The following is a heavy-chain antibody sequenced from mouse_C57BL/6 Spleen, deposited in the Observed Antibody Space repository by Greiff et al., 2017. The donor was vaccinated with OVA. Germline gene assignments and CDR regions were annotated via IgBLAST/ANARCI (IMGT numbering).Heavy chain of an antibody. CDR1: GYTFTNYW. CDR2: IYPGGGYT. Sequence: QVQLQQSGAELVRPGTSVKMSCKASGYTFTNYWIGWAKQRPGHGLEWIGDIYPGGGYTNYNEKFKGKATLTADKSSSTAYMQFSSLTSEDSAIYYCARVDYGSSPYAMDYWGQGTSVTVSS. V-gene: IGHV1-63*01. D-gene: IGHD1-1*01. CDR3: ARVDYGSSPYAMDY. J-gene: IGHJ4*01.